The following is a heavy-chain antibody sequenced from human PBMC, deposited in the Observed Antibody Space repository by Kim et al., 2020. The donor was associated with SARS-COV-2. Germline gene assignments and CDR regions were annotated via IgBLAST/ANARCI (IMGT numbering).Heavy chain of an antibody. J-gene: IGHJ4*02. Sequence: ADSVKGLFTISRDTAKNSLYLQMNGLRAEDTAVYYCARLPGDDSSGYYDYWGQGTLVTVSS. CDR3: ARLPGDDSSGYYDY. D-gene: IGHD3-22*01. V-gene: IGHV3-21*01.